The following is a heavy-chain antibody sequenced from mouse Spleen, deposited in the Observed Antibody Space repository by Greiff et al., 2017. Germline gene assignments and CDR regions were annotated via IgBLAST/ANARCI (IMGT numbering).Heavy chain of an antibody. Sequence: EVKVVESGGGLVQPGGSMKLSCVASGFTFSSYWMSWVRQSPEKGLEWVAEIRLKSDNYATHYAESVKGKFTISRDDSKSRLYLQMNSLRAEDTGIYYCTGGNYEGDWYFDVWGAGTTVTVSS. CDR3: TGGNYEGDWYFDV. CDR1: GFTFSSYW. CDR2: IRLKSDNYAT. J-gene: IGHJ1*01. V-gene: IGHV6-6*02. D-gene: IGHD2-1*01.